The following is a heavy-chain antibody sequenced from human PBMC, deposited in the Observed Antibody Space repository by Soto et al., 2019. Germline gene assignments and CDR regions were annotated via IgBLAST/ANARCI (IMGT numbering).Heavy chain of an antibody. J-gene: IGHJ4*02. CDR2: ICYDGSNK. Sequence: RPPCAPSGFTFSSYGMHWVRQAPGKGLELVAVICYDGSNKYYADSVKGRFTISRDNSKNTLYLQMNSRRAEDTAVYYCAKDITEIVVIKPKVYGGQGTPVHDSS. CDR1: GFTFSSYG. D-gene: IGHD3-22*01. V-gene: IGHV3-33*06. CDR3: AKDITEIVVIKPKVY.